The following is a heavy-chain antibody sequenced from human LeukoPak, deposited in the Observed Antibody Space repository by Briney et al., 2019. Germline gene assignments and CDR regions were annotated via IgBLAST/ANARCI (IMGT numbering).Heavy chain of an antibody. CDR1: GGTFSSYA. D-gene: IGHD2-2*01. Sequence: SVKVSCKDSGGTFSSYATRWVRPAPGQGRGWMGGIIPIFGIANYAQKFKGRVTIRTDESTSTAYMELRSLRSEDTAVYYCARDRYCSSTSCYRGWFDPWGQGTLVTVSS. J-gene: IGHJ5*02. CDR3: ARDRYCSSTSCYRGWFDP. V-gene: IGHV1-69*05. CDR2: IIPIFGIA.